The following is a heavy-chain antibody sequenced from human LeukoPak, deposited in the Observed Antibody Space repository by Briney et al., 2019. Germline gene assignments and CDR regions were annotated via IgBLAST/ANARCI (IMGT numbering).Heavy chain of an antibody. D-gene: IGHD3-10*01. CDR3: AKEQELWFGEEGVY. V-gene: IGHV3-64D*06. Sequence: GGSLRLSCSASGFTFSRFAMHWVRQAPGKGLEYVSAISSNGGSTYYADSVKGRFTISRDNSKNTLYLQMSSLRAEDTAVYYCAKEQELWFGEEGVYWGQGTLVTVSS. J-gene: IGHJ4*02. CDR1: GFTFSRFA. CDR2: ISSNGGST.